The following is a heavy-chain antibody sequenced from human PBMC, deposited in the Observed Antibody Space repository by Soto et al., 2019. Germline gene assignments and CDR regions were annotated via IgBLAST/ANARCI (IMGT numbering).Heavy chain of an antibody. Sequence: QVQLVESGGGVVQPGRSLRLSCAASGFTFSSYGMHWVRQAPGKGLEWVVVIWYDGNDKYYADFVKGRFTISRDNAKNTVSLQMNSLRAEDTAVYYCARDRHSSSSGYFEYWGQGTLVTVSS. CDR3: ARDRHSSSSGYFEY. CDR1: GFTFSSYG. J-gene: IGHJ4*02. D-gene: IGHD6-6*01. V-gene: IGHV3-33*01. CDR2: IWYDGNDK.